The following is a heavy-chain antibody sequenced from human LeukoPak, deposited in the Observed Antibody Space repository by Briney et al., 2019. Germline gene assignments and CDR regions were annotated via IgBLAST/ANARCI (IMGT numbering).Heavy chain of an antibody. CDR3: ASRYCSGGTCYLN. J-gene: IGHJ4*02. CDR2: IYPGDSDT. V-gene: IGHV5-51*01. Sequence: GESLKISCKGSGYSFTSYWIGWVRQMPGKGLEWMGIIYPGDSDTRYSPFFQGQVTISADKSINTAYLQWSSLKASDTAMYYCASRYCSGGTCYLNWGQGTLVTVSS. CDR1: GYSFTSYW. D-gene: IGHD2-15*01.